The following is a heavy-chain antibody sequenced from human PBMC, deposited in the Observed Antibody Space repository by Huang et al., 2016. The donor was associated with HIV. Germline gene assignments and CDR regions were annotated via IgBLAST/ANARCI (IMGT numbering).Heavy chain of an antibody. D-gene: IGHD3-3*01. J-gene: IGHJ4*02. V-gene: IGHV2-5*02. CDR1: GFSITTDGAG. CDR2: IFWDDDK. Sequence: QITLKESGPTLVKPTQTLTLTCTFSGFSITTDGAGVGWRRQPPGKALEWLGLIFWDDDKRYSPSLKNRLSITKDTSKNQVVLTMTNMDPVDTATYFCAHRQTYDFWSGSFDSWGQGTLVTVSS. CDR3: AHRQTYDFWSGSFDS.